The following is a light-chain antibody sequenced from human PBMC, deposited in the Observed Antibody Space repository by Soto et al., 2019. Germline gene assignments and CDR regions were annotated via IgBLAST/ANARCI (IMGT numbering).Light chain of an antibody. J-gene: IGLJ2*01. CDR3: GTWDSSLRDVV. CDR2: DNN. Sequence: QSVLTQPPSVSAAPGQKVTISCSGSSSNIGNNYVSWYQQLPGTAPKLLIYDNNKRPSGIPDRFSDSKSGTSATLGITGLQTGDEADYYCGTWDSSLRDVVFGGGTKVTVL. CDR1: SSNIGNNY. V-gene: IGLV1-51*01.